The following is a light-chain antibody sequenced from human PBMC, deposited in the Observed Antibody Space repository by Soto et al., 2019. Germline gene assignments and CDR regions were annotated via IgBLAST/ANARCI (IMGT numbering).Light chain of an antibody. CDR1: QIVSNNY. J-gene: IGKJ1*01. V-gene: IGKV3-20*01. CDR2: GAY. Sequence: ETVLTQSPGTLSLSPGERATLSCRASQIVSNNYFAWYQQKPGQAPRLLIYGAYSRATGIPDRFSGSGSGTDFALAISRLEREDLAVYYCQRYGSSPRTFGQGTKVDI. CDR3: QRYGSSPRT.